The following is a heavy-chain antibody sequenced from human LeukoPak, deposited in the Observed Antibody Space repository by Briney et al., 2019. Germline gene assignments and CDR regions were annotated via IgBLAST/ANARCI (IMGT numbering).Heavy chain of an antibody. J-gene: IGHJ4*02. CDR3: AREPYYCSGGSCFPHDY. CDR2: ISSSSSYI. D-gene: IGHD2-15*01. CDR1: GFSFDDYG. Sequence: GGSLRLSCAASGFSFDDYGMNWVRQAPGKGLEWVSSISSSSSYIYYADSVKGRFTISRDNAKNSLYLQMNSLRAEDTAVYYCAREPYYCSGGSCFPHDYWGQGTLVTVSS. V-gene: IGHV3-21*01.